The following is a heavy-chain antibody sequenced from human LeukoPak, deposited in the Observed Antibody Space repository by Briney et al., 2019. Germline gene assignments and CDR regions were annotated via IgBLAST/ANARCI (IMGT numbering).Heavy chain of an antibody. CDR3: ARHVGDGFYYYYYGMDV. CDR1: GGSISSSSYY. Sequence: PSETLSLTCTVSGGSISSSSYYWGWIRQPPGKGLEWIGSTYYSGSTYYNPSLKSRVTISVDTSKNQFSLKLSSVTAADTAVYYCARHVGDGFYYYYYGMDVWGQGTTVTVSS. D-gene: IGHD2-21*01. V-gene: IGHV4-39*01. J-gene: IGHJ6*02. CDR2: TYYSGST.